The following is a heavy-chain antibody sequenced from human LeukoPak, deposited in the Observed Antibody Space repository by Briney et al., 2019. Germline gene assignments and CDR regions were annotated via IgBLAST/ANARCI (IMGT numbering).Heavy chain of an antibody. V-gene: IGHV4-59*01. CDR2: IYYSGST. D-gene: IGHD3-10*01. Sequence: PSETLSFTCTVSGGSISSYYWSWIRQPPGKGLEWIGYIYYSGSTNYNPSLKSRVTISVDTSKNQFSLKLSSVTAADTAVYYCARFGWFGEHIDYWGQGTLVTVSS. CDR3: ARFGWFGEHIDY. CDR1: GGSISSYY. J-gene: IGHJ4*02.